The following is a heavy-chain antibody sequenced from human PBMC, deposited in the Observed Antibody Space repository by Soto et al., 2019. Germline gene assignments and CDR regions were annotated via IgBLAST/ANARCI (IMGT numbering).Heavy chain of an antibody. V-gene: IGHV1-46*01. Sequence: QVHLVQSGAEVKKPGASVKVSCKASGYIFINYYINWGRQAPGQGLEWIGIINTIDCSTNYAQTFRGLVTMARDTSTSTRYMYLSSLRSDDTAVHYCARDLAAADYWGQGTLVTVSS. J-gene: IGHJ4*02. CDR1: GYIFINYY. D-gene: IGHD6-13*01. CDR2: INTIDCST. CDR3: ARDLAAADY.